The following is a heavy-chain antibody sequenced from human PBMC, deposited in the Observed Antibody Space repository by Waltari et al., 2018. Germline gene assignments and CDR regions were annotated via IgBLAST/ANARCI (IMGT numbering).Heavy chain of an antibody. CDR2: IQEDGSEK. Sequence: QLVESGGGLVQPGGSLRLSCAASGFTFGSYWMSWVRQAPGKGLEWVANIQEDGSEKNYVDSVKGRFTISRDNAKNSLYLQMNSLRAEDTAVYFCARDNSSSWYFFDYWGQGTLVTVSS. D-gene: IGHD6-13*01. CDR3: ARDNSSSWYFFDY. J-gene: IGHJ4*02. V-gene: IGHV3-7*01. CDR1: GFTFGSYW.